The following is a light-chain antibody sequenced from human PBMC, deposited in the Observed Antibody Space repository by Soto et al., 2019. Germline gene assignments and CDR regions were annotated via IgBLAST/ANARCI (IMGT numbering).Light chain of an antibody. J-gene: IGLJ1*01. CDR3: SSYTTSTTLV. V-gene: IGLV2-14*03. Sequence: QSALTQPASVSGSPGQSITISCTGTSSDVGGYNFVSWYQQHPGKAPKLMIFEVTSRPSGVSNRFSGSKSGNTASLTISGLQPEDEAHYYCSSYTTSTTLVFGTGTKVTV. CDR1: SSDVGGYNF. CDR2: EVT.